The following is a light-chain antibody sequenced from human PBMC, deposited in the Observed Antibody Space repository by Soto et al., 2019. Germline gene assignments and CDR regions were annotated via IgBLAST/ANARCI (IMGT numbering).Light chain of an antibody. CDR3: CSYAGSSTYVV. V-gene: IGLV2-23*02. CDR2: EVS. J-gene: IGLJ2*01. Sequence: QSALTQSASVSGSPGQSITISCTGSSRDVGNYNLVSWYQQHPGTAPKLMIYEVSKRPSGVANRFSGSKSGNTASLTISGLQAEDEADYYCCSYAGSSTYVVFGGGTKLTVL. CDR1: SRDVGNYNL.